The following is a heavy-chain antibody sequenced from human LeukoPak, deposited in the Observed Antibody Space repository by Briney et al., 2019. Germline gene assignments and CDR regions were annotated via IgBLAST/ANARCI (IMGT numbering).Heavy chain of an antibody. Sequence: GGSLRLSCAASGFTFSNAPMNWVRQAPGKGLEWVGRIKRKTDGGTIDYAAPVKGRFTISRDDSKNTLFLQVNSLKIEDTAVYYCTTVTLRPVGLWGQGTLVTVSS. CDR2: IKRKTDGGTI. CDR3: TTVTLRPVGL. CDR1: GFTFSNAP. J-gene: IGHJ4*02. D-gene: IGHD3-10*01. V-gene: IGHV3-15*05.